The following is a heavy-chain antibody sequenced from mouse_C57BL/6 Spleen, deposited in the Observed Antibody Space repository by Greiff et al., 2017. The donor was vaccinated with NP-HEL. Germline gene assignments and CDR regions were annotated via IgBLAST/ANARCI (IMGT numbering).Heavy chain of an antibody. D-gene: IGHD1-1*01. CDR1: GYTFTSYW. CDR2: IHPNSGST. J-gene: IGHJ2*01. Sequence: VQLQQPGAELVKPGASVKLSCKASGYTFTSYWMHWVKQRPGQGLEWIGMIHPNSGSTNYNEKFKSKATLTVDKSSSTAYMQLSSLTSEDSAVYYCARMGYYGSSYVGFDDWGQGTTLTVSS. V-gene: IGHV1-64*01. CDR3: ARMGYYGSSYVGFDD.